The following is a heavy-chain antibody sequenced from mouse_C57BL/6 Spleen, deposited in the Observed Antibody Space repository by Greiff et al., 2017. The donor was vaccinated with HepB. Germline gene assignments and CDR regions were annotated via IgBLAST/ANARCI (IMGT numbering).Heavy chain of an antibody. Sequence: EVQVVESGGDLVKPGGSLKLSCAASGFTFSSYGMSWVRQTPDKRLEWVATISSGGSYTYYPDSVQGRFTIARDNAKNTLYLQMSSLKSEDTAMYYCARERYFDYWGQGTTLTVSS. V-gene: IGHV5-6*01. CDR3: ARERYFDY. J-gene: IGHJ2*01. CDR1: GFTFSSYG. CDR2: ISSGGSYT.